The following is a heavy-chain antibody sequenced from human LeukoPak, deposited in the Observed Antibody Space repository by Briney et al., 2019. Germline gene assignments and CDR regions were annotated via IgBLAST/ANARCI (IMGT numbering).Heavy chain of an antibody. Sequence: SETLSLTCTVSGGSISSYYWSWVRQPPGKGLEWIGHIYDTGNTNYNPSLESRVTISVDTSKNQFSLRLTSVTAADTAVYFCARATPWLLPGYWGQGTLVTVSS. J-gene: IGHJ4*02. CDR1: GGSISSYY. CDR2: IYDTGNT. CDR3: ARATPWLLPGY. D-gene: IGHD3-22*01. V-gene: IGHV4-59*01.